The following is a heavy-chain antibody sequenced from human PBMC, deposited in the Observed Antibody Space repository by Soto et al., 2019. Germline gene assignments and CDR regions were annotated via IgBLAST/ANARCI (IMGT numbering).Heavy chain of an antibody. CDR1: GGTFSSYT. D-gene: IGHD5-18*01. CDR3: ASDVDTALRN. CDR2: IIPILGIA. V-gene: IGHV1-69*02. Sequence: QVQLVQSGAEVKKPGSSVKVSCQASGGTFSSYTISWVRQAPGQGLEWMGRIIPILGIANYAQKFQGRVTITADESTSPAYMALSSLRSEATAVHYCASDVDTALRNWGQGTLVAVSS. J-gene: IGHJ4*02.